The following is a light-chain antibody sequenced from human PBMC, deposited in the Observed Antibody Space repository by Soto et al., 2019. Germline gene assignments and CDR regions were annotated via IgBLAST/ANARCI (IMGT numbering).Light chain of an antibody. CDR2: SAS. CDR3: QQYNNWPRA. Sequence: EIVMTQSPVTLSVSPGERATLSCRASQSISSNLAWHQQKPGQAPRLLIYSASTRATGIPARFSGSGSGTEFTLTISSLQSEDFAVYYCQQYNNWPRAFGQGTKVDI. J-gene: IGKJ1*01. V-gene: IGKV3-15*01. CDR1: QSISSN.